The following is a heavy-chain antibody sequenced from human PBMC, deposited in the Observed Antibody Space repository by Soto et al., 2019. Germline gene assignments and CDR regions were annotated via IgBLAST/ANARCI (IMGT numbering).Heavy chain of an antibody. CDR2: IYWDDDK. D-gene: IGHD6-13*01. CDR3: AHRLAATGLFDY. CDR1: GFSLSTSGMC. Sequence: SGPTLVNPTQTLTLTCTFSGFSLSTSGMCVSWIRQPPGKALEWLALIYWDDDKRYSPSLKSRLTITKDTSKNQVVLTMTNMEPVDTATYYCAHRLAATGLFDYWGQGTLVTVSS. J-gene: IGHJ4*02. V-gene: IGHV2-5*08.